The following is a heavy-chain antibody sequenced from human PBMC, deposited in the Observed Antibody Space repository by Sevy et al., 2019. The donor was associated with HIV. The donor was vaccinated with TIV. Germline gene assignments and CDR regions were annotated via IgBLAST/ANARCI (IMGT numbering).Heavy chain of an antibody. J-gene: IGHJ4*02. CDR1: GFTFSSYG. D-gene: IGHD7-27*01. V-gene: IGHV3-30*18. CDR3: AKDKGNWEYYFDY. Sequence: GGSLRLSCAASGFTFSSYGMHWVRQAPGEGPEWVAVISYDGSDKFYEDSVKGRFTISRDNSRKTLYLQMNSLRAEDTAMYYCAKDKGNWEYYFDYWGQGTLVTVSS. CDR2: ISYDGSDK.